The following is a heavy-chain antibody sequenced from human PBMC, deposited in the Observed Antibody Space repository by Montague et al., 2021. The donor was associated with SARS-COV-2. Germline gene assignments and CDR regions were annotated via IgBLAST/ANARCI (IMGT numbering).Heavy chain of an antibody. CDR1: GGSFSGYY. Sequence: SETLSLTCAVYGGSFSGYYWSWIRQPPGEGLEWIGEINHSGSTXXXPSXXXRVTISVDTSKNQFSLMLSSVTAADTAVYYCARVSKQHIVVVIAIVYYYYMDVWGKGTTVTVSS. CDR2: INHSGST. J-gene: IGHJ6*03. CDR3: ARVSKQHIVVVIAIVYYYYMDV. V-gene: IGHV4-34*01. D-gene: IGHD2-21*01.